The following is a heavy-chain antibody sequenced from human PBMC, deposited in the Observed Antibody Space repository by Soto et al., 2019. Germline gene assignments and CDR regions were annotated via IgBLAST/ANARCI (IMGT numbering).Heavy chain of an antibody. J-gene: IGHJ4*02. CDR3: TRGPRYTSTGTGAF. Sequence: GSLRLSCAASGFTFSMYWMHWVRQVPGKGPEWVSRINDDGSSTNYADSVKGRFTISRDNAKDTLYLQMNDLRAEDTAVYYCTRGPRYTSTGTGAFWGQGTLVTVSS. CDR1: GFTFSMYW. V-gene: IGHV3-74*01. D-gene: IGHD1-1*01. CDR2: INDDGSST.